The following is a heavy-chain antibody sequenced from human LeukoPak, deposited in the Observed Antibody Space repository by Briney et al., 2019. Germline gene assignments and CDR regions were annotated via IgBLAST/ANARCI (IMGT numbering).Heavy chain of an antibody. J-gene: IGHJ4*02. CDR1: GFTFSSYA. Sequence: GGSLRLSCAASGFTFSSYAMHWVRQAPGKGLEWVSVIYSGGSTYYADSVEGRFTISRDNSKNTLYLQMNSLRAEDTAVYYCAREIIQLPGYFDYWGQGTLVTVSS. D-gene: IGHD5-18*01. CDR2: IYSGGST. CDR3: AREIIQLPGYFDY. V-gene: IGHV3-53*01.